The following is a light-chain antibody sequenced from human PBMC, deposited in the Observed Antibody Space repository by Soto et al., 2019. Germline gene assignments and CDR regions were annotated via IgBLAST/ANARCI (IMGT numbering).Light chain of an antibody. CDR1: QSINGW. V-gene: IGKV1-5*03. CDR2: KAS. Sequence: DIQLTQSPSTLSASVGDRVTITCRASQSINGWLALYQQKPGQAPNLLIYKASTLESGVTSRFSGSGSGTELTLTVSSLQPDDFATYYCHQYHNFPRTFGQGTKVEI. J-gene: IGKJ1*01. CDR3: HQYHNFPRT.